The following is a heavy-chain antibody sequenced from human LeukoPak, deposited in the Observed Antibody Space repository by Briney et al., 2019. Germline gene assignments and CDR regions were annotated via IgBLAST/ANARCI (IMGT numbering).Heavy chain of an antibody. V-gene: IGHV3-7*01. CDR3: ARITIFGVGPVDY. CDR1: GFTVSSNY. Sequence: GGSLRLSCAASGFTVSSNYMSWVRQAPGKGLEWVANIKQDGSEKYYVDSVKGRFTISRDNAKNSLYLQMNSLRAEDTAVYYCARITIFGVGPVDYWGQGTLVTVSS. CDR2: IKQDGSEK. J-gene: IGHJ4*02. D-gene: IGHD3-3*01.